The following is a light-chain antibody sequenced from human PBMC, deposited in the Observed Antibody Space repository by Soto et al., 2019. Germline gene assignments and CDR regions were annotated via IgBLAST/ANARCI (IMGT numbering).Light chain of an antibody. V-gene: IGKV3D-20*01. CDR3: QHYYDTPGT. CDR2: DAS. J-gene: IGKJ5*01. Sequence: EIVLTQSPATLWLSPGEIATLSRGASQIVKNRYVAWYQQKPGLAPRLLIYDASTRATGIPDRFSGSGSGTDFTLTINRLEPEDFAVYYCQHYYDTPGTFGQGTRLEIK. CDR1: QIVKNRY.